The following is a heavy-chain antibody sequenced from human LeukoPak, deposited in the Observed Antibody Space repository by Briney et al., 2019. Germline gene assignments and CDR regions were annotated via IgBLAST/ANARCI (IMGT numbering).Heavy chain of an antibody. D-gene: IGHD3-10*01. Sequence: GGSLRLSCAASGFTFSSYGMHWVRQAPGKGLEWVAVIWYDGSNKYYADSVKGRFTISRDNSKNTLYLQMNSLRAEDTAVYYCARDKYYYGSGSSHLDYWGQGTLATVSS. J-gene: IGHJ4*02. CDR3: ARDKYYYGSGSSHLDY. CDR2: IWYDGSNK. CDR1: GFTFSSYG. V-gene: IGHV3-33*01.